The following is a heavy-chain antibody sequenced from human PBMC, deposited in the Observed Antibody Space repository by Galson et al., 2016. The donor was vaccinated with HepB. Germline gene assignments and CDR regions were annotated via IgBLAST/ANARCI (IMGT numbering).Heavy chain of an antibody. CDR2: VHGSGTT. CDR3: ARERAKVIDY. J-gene: IGHJ4*02. Sequence: SETLSLTCALSGSSITSGNWWGWVRQPPGKGLEWIGEVHGSGTTNYNPSLKSRATISKDHSKNQLSLILTSVTAADSAVYYCARERAKVIDYWGQGTLVTVTS. D-gene: IGHD4/OR15-4a*01. V-gene: IGHV4-4*02. CDR1: GSSITSGNW.